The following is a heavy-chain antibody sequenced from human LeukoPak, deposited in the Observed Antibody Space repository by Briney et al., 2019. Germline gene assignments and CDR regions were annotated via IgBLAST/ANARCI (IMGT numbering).Heavy chain of an antibody. V-gene: IGHV3-30*03. CDR2: ISYDGSNK. CDR3: GRGGYGAPHFDF. J-gene: IGHJ4*02. D-gene: IGHD4-17*01. CDR1: GFTFSSYG. Sequence: GGSLRLSCAASGFTFSSYGMHWVRQAPGKGLEWVAVISYDGSNKYYGDSVKGRFTISRDNSKNTLYLQMNSLRAEDTAAYYLGRGGYGAPHFDFWARGPLVTVS.